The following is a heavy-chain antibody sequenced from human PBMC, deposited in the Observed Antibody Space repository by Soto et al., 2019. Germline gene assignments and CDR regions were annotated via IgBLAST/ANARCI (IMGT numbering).Heavy chain of an antibody. J-gene: IGHJ6*02. D-gene: IGHD2-15*01. CDR1: GYTFTSYG. Sequence: QVQLVQSGAEVKKPGASVKVSCKASGYTFTSYGISWVRQAPGQGLDWMGWISAYNGNTKYAQDLQGRVTMTTDTSTRPAYMELRSLRSDDTAVYYCARFSGGSYNTYYFYYGMDVWGQGTTVTVSS. CDR2: ISAYNGNT. V-gene: IGHV1-18*01. CDR3: ARFSGGSYNTYYFYYGMDV.